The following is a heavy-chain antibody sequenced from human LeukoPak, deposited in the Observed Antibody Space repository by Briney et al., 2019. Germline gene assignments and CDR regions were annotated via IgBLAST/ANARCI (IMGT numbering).Heavy chain of an antibody. CDR3: VRDRVAVGDTRDH. V-gene: IGHV3-21*01. CDR1: GFTFSDSG. D-gene: IGHD6-19*01. J-gene: IGHJ4*02. CDR2: ISKTGGYI. Sequence: GGSLRLSCAASGFTFSDSGMNWVRQAPGKGLEWVSSISKTGGYIYYADSVRGRFTISRDNDKHSLYLQMNSLRDEDTAVYYCVRDRVAVGDTRDHWGRGTLVTVSS.